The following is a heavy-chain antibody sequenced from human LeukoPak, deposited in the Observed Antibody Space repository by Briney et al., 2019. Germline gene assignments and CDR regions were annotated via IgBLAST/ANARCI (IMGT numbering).Heavy chain of an antibody. D-gene: IGHD2-15*01. CDR2: IYYSGTT. J-gene: IGHJ4*02. CDR3: ARHGYCSGGTCWAN. Sequence: SDTLSLTCTVSGGPISSYYWSWIRQPPGNGLEWIGYIYYSGTTKYNPSLNSRVTILVDTSKNQFSLKLSSVTAADAAVYYYARHGYCSGGTCWANWGQGTLVTVSS. V-gene: IGHV4-59*08. CDR1: GGPISSYY.